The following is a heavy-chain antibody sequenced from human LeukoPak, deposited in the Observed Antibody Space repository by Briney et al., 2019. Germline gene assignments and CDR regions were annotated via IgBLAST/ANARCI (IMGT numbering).Heavy chain of an antibody. CDR2: IRSTANGYAT. D-gene: IGHD3-10*01. V-gene: IGHV3-73*01. CDR3: ARAIRDDGSGSYYLDY. J-gene: IGHJ4*02. CDR1: GFTFSGSA. Sequence: PGGSLRLSCAASGFTFSGSALHWVRQASGKGLEWVGRIRSTANGYATAYAASVKGRFTISRDDSKNTAYLQMDSLKTEDTAVYYCARAIRDDGSGSYYLDYWGQGTLVTVSS.